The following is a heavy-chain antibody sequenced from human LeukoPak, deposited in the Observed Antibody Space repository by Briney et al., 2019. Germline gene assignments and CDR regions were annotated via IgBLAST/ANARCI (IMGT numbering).Heavy chain of an antibody. V-gene: IGHV4-4*07. CDR1: GGSTSSYY. CDR3: ARDPSYYDFWSGYPLDAFDI. CDR2: IYTSGST. J-gene: IGHJ3*02. Sequence: SETLSLTCTVPGGSTSSYYWSWIRQPAGKGLEWIGRIYTSGSTNYNPSLKSRVTMSVDTSKNQFSLKLSSVTAADTAVYYCARDPSYYDFWSGYPLDAFDIWGQGTMVTVSS. D-gene: IGHD3-3*01.